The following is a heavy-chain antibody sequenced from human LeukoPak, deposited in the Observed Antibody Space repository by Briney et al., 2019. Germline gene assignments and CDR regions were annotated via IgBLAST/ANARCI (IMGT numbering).Heavy chain of an antibody. CDR3: AKTFYYGSGSPFDD. D-gene: IGHD3-10*01. CDR2: IDHSGNT. CDR1: DGALRSRSSGYT. V-gene: IGHV4-39*01. J-gene: IGHJ4*02. Sequence: SETLSLTCTASDGALRSRSSGYTWGWIRQPPGKGLERIGTIDHSGNTYNNPALNSRVTISVDTSKNQFSLKLRSVTAADTAVYYCAKTFYYGSGSPFDDWGQGTLVTVSS.